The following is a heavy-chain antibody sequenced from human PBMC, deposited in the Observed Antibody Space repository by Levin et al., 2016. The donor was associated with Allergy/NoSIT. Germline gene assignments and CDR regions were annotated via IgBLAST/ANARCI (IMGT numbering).Heavy chain of an antibody. CDR2: ISGSSRHI. V-gene: IGHV3-21*01. D-gene: IGHD5-24*01. J-gene: IGHJ6*02. CDR1: GFSFTTNS. Sequence: GESLKISCVASGFSFTTNSMSWVRQAPGKGLEWVSSISGSSRHIYYAASAKGRFTISRDNAKNSLFLQMNSLRADDTAVYYCARDSRPRVGYTPAESGYYYYGMDVWGQGTTVTVSS. CDR3: ARDSRPRVGYTPAESGYYYYGMDV.